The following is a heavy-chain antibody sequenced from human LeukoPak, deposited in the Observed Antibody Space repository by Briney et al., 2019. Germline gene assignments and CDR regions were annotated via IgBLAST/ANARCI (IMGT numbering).Heavy chain of an antibody. CDR1: GFTFSDHY. V-gene: IGHV3-72*01. CDR2: IRNKANSHTT. CDR3: VTVSSFDY. J-gene: IGHJ4*02. Sequence: GGSLRLSCAASGFTFSDHYMDWVRQAPGKGLGWVGRIRNKANSHTTEYAASVKDRFTISRDDSKNSLYLQMNSLKTEDTAVYYCVTVSSFDYWGQGTLVTVSS.